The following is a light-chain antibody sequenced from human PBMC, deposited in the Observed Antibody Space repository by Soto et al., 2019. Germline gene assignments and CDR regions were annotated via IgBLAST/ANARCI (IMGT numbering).Light chain of an antibody. V-gene: IGLV1-51*02. CDR1: SSNIGKNS. CDR2: ESN. Sequence: QSVLTQPPSVSAAPGQKVTISCSGSSSNIGKNSVSWYQQVPGTAPKLLIYESNKRPSGIPDRFSGSRSGTSAALGITGLQTGDEANYYCGAWDNSRSVWVFGGGTQLTVL. CDR3: GAWDNSRSVWV. J-gene: IGLJ3*02.